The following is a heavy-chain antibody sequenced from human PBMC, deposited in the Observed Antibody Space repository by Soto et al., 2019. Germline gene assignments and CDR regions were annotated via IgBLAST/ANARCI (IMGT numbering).Heavy chain of an antibody. CDR3: ARVPGP. CDR1: GGCRTSGGSS. CDR2: IYHSGST. J-gene: IGHJ5*02. D-gene: IGHD7-27*01. Sequence: CAVGGGCRTSGGSSWSWIRQPPGKGLEWIGYIYHSGSTYYNPSLKSRVTISVDRSKNQFSLKLSSVTAADTAVYYCARVPGPWGQGTLVTVSS. V-gene: IGHV4-30-2*01.